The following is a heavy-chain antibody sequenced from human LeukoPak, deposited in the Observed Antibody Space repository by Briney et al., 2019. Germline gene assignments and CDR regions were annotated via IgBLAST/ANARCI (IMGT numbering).Heavy chain of an antibody. J-gene: IGHJ4*02. CDR2: IYSNDST. CDR3: ARVQGSGQPRWY. CDR1: GFTVTSDY. V-gene: IGHV3-66*01. Sequence: GGCLRLSCAAPGFTVTSDYISWVRPAPGKGLGWVSVIYSNDSTYYADSVKGRFNISRDNSKNTLYLKMYSLRAEDTAVYYCARVQGSGQPRWYWGQGTLVTVSS. D-gene: IGHD2-15*01.